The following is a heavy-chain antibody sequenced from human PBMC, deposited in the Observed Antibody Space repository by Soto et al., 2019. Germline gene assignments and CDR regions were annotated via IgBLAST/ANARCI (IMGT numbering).Heavy chain of an antibody. V-gene: IGHV4-59*12. CDR3: ARVAVLYDFWSGLGLPPEYGMDV. Sequence: SETLSLTCIVAGGSRGGYGGSCMLQHTGEGLEWIGHFYYSGSTKYNPSLKSRVTISADTSKNQFSLKLSSVTAADTAVYYCARVAVLYDFWSGLGLPPEYGMDVWGQGTTVTVSS. D-gene: IGHD3-3*01. J-gene: IGHJ6*02. CDR1: GGSRGGYG. CDR2: FYYSGST.